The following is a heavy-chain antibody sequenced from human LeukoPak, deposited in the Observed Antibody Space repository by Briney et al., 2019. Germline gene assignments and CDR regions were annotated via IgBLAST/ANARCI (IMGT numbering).Heavy chain of an antibody. Sequence: ASVKVSCKASGYTFTSYDINWVRQATGQRLEWMGWMNPNSGNTGYAQKFQGRVTMTRNTSISTAYMELSSLRSEDTAVYYCARRATLRGCPYLGYWGQGTLVTVSS. V-gene: IGHV1-8*01. CDR1: GYTFTSYD. CDR2: MNPNSGNT. J-gene: IGHJ4*02. D-gene: IGHD2-2*01. CDR3: ARRATLRGCPYLGY.